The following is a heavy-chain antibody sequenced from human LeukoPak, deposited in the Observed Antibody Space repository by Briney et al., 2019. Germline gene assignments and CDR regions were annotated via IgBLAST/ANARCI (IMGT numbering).Heavy chain of an antibody. D-gene: IGHD6-19*01. CDR3: ARKEQWLPHDAFDI. Sequence: PSETLSLTCTVSGGSISNSYWTWIRQPAAKGLEWIGRINTSGSTNYNPSLKSRVTISVDTSKNQFSLKLSSVTAADTAVYYCARKEQWLPHDAFDIWGQGTMVTVSS. CDR1: GGSISNSY. V-gene: IGHV4-4*07. J-gene: IGHJ3*02. CDR2: INTSGST.